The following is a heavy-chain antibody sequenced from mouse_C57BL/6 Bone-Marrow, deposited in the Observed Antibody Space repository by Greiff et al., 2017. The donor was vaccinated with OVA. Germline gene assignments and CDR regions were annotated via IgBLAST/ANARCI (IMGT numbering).Heavy chain of an antibody. CDR1: GFTFSSYG. V-gene: IGHV5-6*01. D-gene: IGHD1-1*01. CDR3: ARQTVVRGDYYAMDY. Sequence: EVQLMESGGDLVKPGGSLKLSCAASGFTFSSYGMSWVRQTPDKRLEWVATISSGGSYTYYPDSVKGRFTISSDNAKNTLYLQMSSLKSEDTAMYDCARQTVVRGDYYAMDYWGQGTSVTVSS. J-gene: IGHJ4*01. CDR2: ISSGGSYT.